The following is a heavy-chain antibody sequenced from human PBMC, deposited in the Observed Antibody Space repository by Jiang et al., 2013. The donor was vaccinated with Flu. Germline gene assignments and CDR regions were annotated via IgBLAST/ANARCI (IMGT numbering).Heavy chain of an antibody. CDR2: ITGSGGRT. D-gene: IGHD6-19*01. CDR3: AKDREESAVAGPFDQ. CDR1: GFTFSSYA. Sequence: QLLEVWGGLVQPGGSLRLSCAASGFTFSSYAMSWVRQAPGKGLEWVSLITGSGGRTYYAGSVKGRFIISRDNSKNTLHLQMNTLRAEDTAVYYCAKDREESAVAGPFDQWGQGTLVTVSS. J-gene: IGHJ4*02. V-gene: IGHV3-23*01.